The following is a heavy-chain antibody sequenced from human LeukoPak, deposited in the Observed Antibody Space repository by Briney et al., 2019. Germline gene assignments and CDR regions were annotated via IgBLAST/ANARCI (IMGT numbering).Heavy chain of an antibody. V-gene: IGHV4-59*08. CDR3: ARSPLGAAAGDYFDY. CDR1: GGSISSYY. CDR2: IYYSGST. Sequence: SETLSLTCTVSGGSISSYYWSWIRQPPGKGLEWIGYIYYSGSTNYNPSLKSRVTISVDTSKNQFSLKLSSVTAADTAVYYCARSPLGAAAGDYFDYWGQGTLVTVSS. D-gene: IGHD6-13*01. J-gene: IGHJ4*02.